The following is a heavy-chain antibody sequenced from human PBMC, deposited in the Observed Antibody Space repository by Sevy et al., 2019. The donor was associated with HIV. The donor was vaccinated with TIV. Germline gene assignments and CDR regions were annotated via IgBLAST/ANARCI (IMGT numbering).Heavy chain of an antibody. D-gene: IGHD6-19*01. J-gene: IGHJ3*02. V-gene: IGHV3-33*01. CDR2: IWYDGSNK. CDR3: AGEADSCGGDEDAFDI. Sequence: GGSLRLTCAASGFTFSSYGMHWVRQAPGKGLEWVAVIWYDGSNKYYADSVKGRFTISRDNSKNTLYLQMNSLRAEDTAGYCCAGEADSCGGDEDAFDIWGQGTMVTVSS. CDR1: GFTFSSYG.